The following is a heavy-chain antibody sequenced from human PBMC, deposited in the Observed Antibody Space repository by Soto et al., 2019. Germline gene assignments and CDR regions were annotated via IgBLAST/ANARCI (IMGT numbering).Heavy chain of an antibody. J-gene: IGHJ5*02. Sequence: QVQLVQSGAEVKKPGASVKVSCKASGYTFTSYYMHWVRQAPGQGLEWMGIINPSGGSTSYAQKFQGRVTMHRETYRSTVYMELSSLSSEDTAVYYCASGYCSGGSCYKYNWFDPWGQGTLVTVSS. CDR1: GYTFTSYY. V-gene: IGHV1-46*03. CDR2: INPSGGST. CDR3: ASGYCSGGSCYKYNWFDP. D-gene: IGHD2-15*01.